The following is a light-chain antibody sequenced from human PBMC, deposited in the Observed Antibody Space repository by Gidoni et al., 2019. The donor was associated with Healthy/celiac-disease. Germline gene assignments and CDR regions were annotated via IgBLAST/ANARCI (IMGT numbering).Light chain of an antibody. V-gene: IGLV6-57*02. Sequence: NFMLTQPHSVSESPGTTVPISCTGSSGSIASNYVQWSQQRPGSAPTTVIYEDNQRPSGVPDRFAGSIDSSSNSASLTISGLKTEDEADYYCQSYDSSNVVFGGGTKLTVL. J-gene: IGLJ2*01. CDR1: SGSIASNY. CDR2: EDN. CDR3: QSYDSSNVV.